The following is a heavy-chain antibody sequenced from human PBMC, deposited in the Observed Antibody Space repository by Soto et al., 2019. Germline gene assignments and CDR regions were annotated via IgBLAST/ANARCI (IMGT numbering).Heavy chain of an antibody. V-gene: IGHV1-46*01. CDR2: VNPSGGST. J-gene: IGHJ1*01. D-gene: IGHD2-15*01. Sequence: QVQLEQSGAEVKKPGASVKVSCKASGYIFTAYSMHWVRRAPGQGLQWMGVVNPSGGSTNYAQKYQGRITLRRDTSRNTFYMDLSSLTSEDTAVYYCAREENCSDGICYSEYFQRWGQGTLVTVSS. CDR1: GYIFTAYS. CDR3: AREENCSDGICYSEYFQR.